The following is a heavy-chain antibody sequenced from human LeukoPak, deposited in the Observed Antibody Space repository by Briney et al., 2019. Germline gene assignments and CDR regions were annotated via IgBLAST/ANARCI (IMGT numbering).Heavy chain of an antibody. V-gene: IGHV5-10-1*01. Sequence: GESLKISCKGSGYSFTSYWISWVRQMPGKGLEWMGRIDPSDSYNNYRPSFQGHVTISAGKSISTAYLQWSSLKASDTAMYYCARRGGTPFYDYWGQGTLVTVSP. J-gene: IGHJ4*02. CDR2: IDPSDSYN. CDR3: ARRGGTPFYDY. CDR1: GYSFTSYW. D-gene: IGHD1-14*01.